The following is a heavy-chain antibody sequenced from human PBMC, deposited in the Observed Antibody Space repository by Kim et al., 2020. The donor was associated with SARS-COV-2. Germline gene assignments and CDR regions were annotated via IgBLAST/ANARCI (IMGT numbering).Heavy chain of an antibody. V-gene: IGHV4-61*01. D-gene: IGHD2-15*01. CDR3: AAVADWFDP. Sequence: SETLSLTCTVSGGSVSSGSYYWSWIRQPPGKGLEWIGYIYYSGSTNYNPSLKSRVTISVDTSKNQFSLKLSSVTAADTAVYYCAAVADWFDPWGQGTLVTVSS. CDR2: IYYSGST. J-gene: IGHJ5*02. CDR1: GGSVSSGSYY.